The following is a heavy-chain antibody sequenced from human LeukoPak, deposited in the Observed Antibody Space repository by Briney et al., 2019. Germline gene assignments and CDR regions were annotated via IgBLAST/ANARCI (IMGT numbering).Heavy chain of an antibody. J-gene: IGHJ4*02. CDR2: IYYSGST. CDR1: GGSISSSSYY. CDR3: ARRIVVTRGFDY. Sequence: SETLSLTYTVSGGSISSSSYYWGWIRQPPGKGLEWIGSIYYSGSTYYNPSLKSRVTISVDTSKNQLSLKLSSVTAAETAVYYCARRIVVTRGFDYLGQGTLVTVSS. D-gene: IGHD4-23*01. V-gene: IGHV4-39*01.